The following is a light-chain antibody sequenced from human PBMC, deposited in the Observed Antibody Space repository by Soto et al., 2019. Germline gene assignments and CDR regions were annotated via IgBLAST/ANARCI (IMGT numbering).Light chain of an antibody. CDR1: QGIRND. Sequence: IQMTQSPSTLSGSVVDRVTITFRASQGIRNDLGWYQQKPGKAPKLLIYAASSLQSGVPSRFSGSGSGTDFTLTISSLQPEDFATYYCLQDYNYPWTFGQGTKVDI. J-gene: IGKJ1*01. CDR2: AAS. CDR3: LQDYNYPWT. V-gene: IGKV1-6*01.